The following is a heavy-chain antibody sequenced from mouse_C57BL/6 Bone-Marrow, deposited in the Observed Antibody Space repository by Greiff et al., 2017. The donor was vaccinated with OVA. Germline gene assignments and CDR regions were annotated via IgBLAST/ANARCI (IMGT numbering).Heavy chain of an antibody. CDR2: IHPSDSDT. D-gene: IGHD2-4*01. CDR3: AIKSYYDYDALFDD. J-gene: IGHJ2*01. V-gene: IGHV1-74*01. CDR1: GYTFTSYW. Sequence: QVQLQQPGAELVKPGASVKVSCKASGYTFTSYWMHWVKQRPGQGLEWIGRIHPSDSDTNYNQKFKGKATLTVDKSSSTAYMQLSSLTSEDSAVYYCAIKSYYDYDALFDDWGQGTTLTVSS.